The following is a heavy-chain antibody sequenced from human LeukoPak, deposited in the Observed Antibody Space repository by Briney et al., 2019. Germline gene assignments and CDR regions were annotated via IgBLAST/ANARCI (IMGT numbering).Heavy chain of an antibody. CDR2: ISSGSTI. J-gene: IGHJ4*02. Sequence: GGSLRLSCAASGFTFSSYEMNWVRQAPGKGLEWVSYISSGSTIYDADSVKGRFTISRDNAKNSLYLQMNSLRAEDAAVYYCARESIAVAGAPFDYWGQGTLVTVSS. V-gene: IGHV3-48*03. CDR1: GFTFSSYE. CDR3: ARESIAVAGAPFDY. D-gene: IGHD6-19*01.